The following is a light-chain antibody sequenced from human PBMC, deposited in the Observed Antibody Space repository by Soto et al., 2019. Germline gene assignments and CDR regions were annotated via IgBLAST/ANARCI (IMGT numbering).Light chain of an antibody. CDR1: QSVSSY. V-gene: IGKV3-11*01. J-gene: IGKJ3*01. CDR2: DAS. Sequence: EIVLTQSPATLSLSPGERATLSCRASQSVSSYLAWYQQKPGQAPRLLIYDASNRATGIPARFSGSGSGTDFTLTTSSLEHEDFAVYYCQQRSNWPPFTFGPGTKADIK. CDR3: QQRSNWPPFT.